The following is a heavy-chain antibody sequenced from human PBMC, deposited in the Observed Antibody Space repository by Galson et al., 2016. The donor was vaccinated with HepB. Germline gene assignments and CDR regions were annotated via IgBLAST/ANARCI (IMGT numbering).Heavy chain of an antibody. CDR3: ARESRSTWNYFDS. CDR1: GDSVSSDGYY. J-gene: IGHJ4*02. V-gene: IGHV4-61*08. D-gene: IGHD1-26*01. CDR2: MEYIGNT. Sequence: ETLSLTCTVSGDSVSSDGYYWNWVRQAPGKGLEWMANMEYIGNTNFNPSLKSRITISVDTSKNQFSLKLTSVTAADTAVYFCARESRSTWNYFDSWGQGTLVTVSS.